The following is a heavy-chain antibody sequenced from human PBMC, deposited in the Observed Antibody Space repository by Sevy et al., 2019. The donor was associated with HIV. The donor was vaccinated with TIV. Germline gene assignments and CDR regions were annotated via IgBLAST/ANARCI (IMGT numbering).Heavy chain of an antibody. CDR1: GFTFSSYG. Sequence: GGSLRLSCAASGFTFSSYGMHWVRQAPGKGLEWVAFIRYDGSNKYYADSVKGRFTISRDNSKNTLYLQMNSLRAEDTAVYYCAKDGYCSSTSCYKWYYYYYMHVWGKGTTVTVSS. V-gene: IGHV3-30*02. D-gene: IGHD2-2*02. CDR2: IRYDGSNK. CDR3: AKDGYCSSTSCYKWYYYYYMHV. J-gene: IGHJ6*03.